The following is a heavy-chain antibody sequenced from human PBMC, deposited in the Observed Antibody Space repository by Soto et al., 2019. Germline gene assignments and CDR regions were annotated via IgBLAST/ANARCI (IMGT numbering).Heavy chain of an antibody. V-gene: IGHV3-30*18. J-gene: IGHJ6*02. CDR2: ISYDGSNK. D-gene: IGHD6-13*01. CDR3: AKDLPTDEMSWYDPLYYYYGMDV. Sequence: QTGGSLRLSCAASGFTFSSYGMHWVRQAPGKGLEWVAVISYDGSNKYYADSVKGRFTISRDNSKNTLYLQMNSLRAEDTAVYYCAKDLPTDEMSWYDPLYYYYGMDVWGQGTTVTVSS. CDR1: GFTFSSYG.